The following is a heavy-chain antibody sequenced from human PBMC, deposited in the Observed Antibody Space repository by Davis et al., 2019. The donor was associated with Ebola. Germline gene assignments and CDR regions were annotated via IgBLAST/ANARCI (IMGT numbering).Heavy chain of an antibody. CDR1: GGFVSSGGYS. J-gene: IGHJ4*02. V-gene: IGHV4-30-4*07. D-gene: IGHD3-22*01. Sequence: SETLSPTCAVSGGFVSSGGYSWSWIRQPPGKGLEWIGHYYYTGNTYYSPSLRSRVTISVDAPKIVFSLKLTSVTAADTAVYYCARGDSYYDPSGYYAGPEAPDHWGQGTLVSVSS. CDR2: YYYTGNT. CDR3: ARGDSYYDPSGYYAGPEAPDH.